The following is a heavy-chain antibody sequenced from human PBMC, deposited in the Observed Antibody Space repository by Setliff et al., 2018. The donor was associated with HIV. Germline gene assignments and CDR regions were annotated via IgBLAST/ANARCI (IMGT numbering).Heavy chain of an antibody. CDR3: ARDAWGENWFDP. J-gene: IGHJ5*02. D-gene: IGHD3-16*01. CDR2: IGSSGSHI. V-gene: IGHV3-21*01. Sequence: GGSLRLSCVASGFTFSSYSMNWVRQAPGKGLEWVSSIGSSGSHISYADSVKGRFTISRDNAKNSVYLQMNSLRAGDTAVYYCARDAWGENWFDPWGQGTLVTVSS. CDR1: GFTFSSYS.